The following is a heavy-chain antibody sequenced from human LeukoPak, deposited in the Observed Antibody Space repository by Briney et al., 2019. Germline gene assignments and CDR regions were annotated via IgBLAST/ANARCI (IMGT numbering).Heavy chain of an antibody. Sequence: SETLSLTCTVSGGSISSSSYYWGWIRQPPGRGLEWIGSIYYSGSTYYNPSLKSRVTISVDTSKNQFSLKLSSVTAADTAVYYCARRYGSGSSGTFDYWGQGTLVTVSS. CDR1: GGSISSSSYY. CDR3: ARRYGSGSSGTFDY. V-gene: IGHV4-39*07. J-gene: IGHJ4*02. CDR2: IYYSGST. D-gene: IGHD3-10*01.